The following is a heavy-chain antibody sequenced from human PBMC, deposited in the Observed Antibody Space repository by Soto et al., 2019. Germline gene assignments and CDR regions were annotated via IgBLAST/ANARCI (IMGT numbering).Heavy chain of an antibody. Sequence: ASVKVSCKASGYTFTSYDINWVRQATGQGLEWMGWMNPNSGNTGYAQKFQGRVTMTRNTSISTAYMELSSLRSEDTAVYYCASGLVVPAAIRNYYHYMDVWGKATTVTVSS. V-gene: IGHV1-8*01. J-gene: IGHJ6*03. CDR3: ASGLVVPAAIRNYYHYMDV. D-gene: IGHD2-2*02. CDR2: MNPNSGNT. CDR1: GYTFTSYD.